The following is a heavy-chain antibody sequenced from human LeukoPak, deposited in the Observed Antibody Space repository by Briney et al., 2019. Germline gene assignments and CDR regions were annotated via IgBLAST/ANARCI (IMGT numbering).Heavy chain of an antibody. V-gene: IGHV3-7*01. D-gene: IGHD5-18*01. J-gene: IGHJ4*02. CDR1: GFTFSSYW. CDR2: TKQDGSEK. Sequence: PGGSLRLSCAASGFTFSSYWMSWVRQAPGKGLEWVANTKQDGSEKYYVDSVKGRFTISRDNAKNSLYLQMNSLRAEDTAVYYCARDVTWIQLWLHFDYWGQGTLVTASS. CDR3: ARDVTWIQLWLHFDY.